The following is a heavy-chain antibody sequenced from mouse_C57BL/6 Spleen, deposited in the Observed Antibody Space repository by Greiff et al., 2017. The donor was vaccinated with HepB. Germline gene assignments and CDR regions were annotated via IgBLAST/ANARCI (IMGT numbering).Heavy chain of an antibody. V-gene: IGHV1-55*01. Sequence: QVHVKQPGAELVKPGASVKMSCKASGYTFTSYWITWVKQRPGQGLEWIGDIYPGSGSTNYNEKFKSKATLTVDTSSSTAYMQLSSLTSEDSAVYYCARHYSNFYFDYWGQGTTLTVSS. D-gene: IGHD2-5*01. CDR2: IYPGSGST. J-gene: IGHJ2*01. CDR1: GYTFTSYW. CDR3: ARHYSNFYFDY.